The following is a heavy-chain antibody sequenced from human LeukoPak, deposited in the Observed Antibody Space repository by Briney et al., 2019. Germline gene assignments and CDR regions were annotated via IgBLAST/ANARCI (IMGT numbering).Heavy chain of an antibody. CDR2: INPSSGGT. CDR3: ARGRFYSDY. V-gene: IGHV1-2*02. Sequence: GASVSVSFKASGYTFTVYYMHWVRQAPGQGGEWMGWINPSSGGTNYAQKFQGRVTMTRDTSISTAYMELSRLRSDDTAVYFCARGRFYSDYWGQGTLVTVSS. CDR1: GYTFTVYY. J-gene: IGHJ4*02.